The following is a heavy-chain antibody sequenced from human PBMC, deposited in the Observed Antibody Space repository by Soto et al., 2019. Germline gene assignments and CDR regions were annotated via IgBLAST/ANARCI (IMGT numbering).Heavy chain of an antibody. Sequence: SETLSLPCAVSGGSLSSYYWSWFRQPPGKRLEWIGYIYYSGSTNYNPSLKSRVTISVDTSKNQFSLKLSSVTAADTAVYYCARVGSYYDFWSGYYSSTPPSYYYMDVWGTGTPVTFS. V-gene: IGHV4-59*01. J-gene: IGHJ6*03. CDR2: IYYSGST. CDR1: GGSLSSYY. D-gene: IGHD3-3*01. CDR3: ARVGSYYDFWSGYYSSTPPSYYYMDV.